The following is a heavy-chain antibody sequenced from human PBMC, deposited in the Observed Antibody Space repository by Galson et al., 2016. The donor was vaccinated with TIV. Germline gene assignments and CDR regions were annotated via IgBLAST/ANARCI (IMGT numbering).Heavy chain of an antibody. V-gene: IGHV4-34*01. CDR3: ARVQWGSSVVSFYSHLDV. D-gene: IGHD3-16*01. CDR1: GGSVSGYY. Sequence: LSLTCGVYGGSVSGYYWGWFRQPPGKGLEWIGEINHFRSSNYNPSLKSRLTISIDTPKKQFSLRLRAVTAADTAVYYCARVQWGSSVVSFYSHLDVWCKGSPVIVSS. J-gene: IGHJ6*03. CDR2: INHFRSS.